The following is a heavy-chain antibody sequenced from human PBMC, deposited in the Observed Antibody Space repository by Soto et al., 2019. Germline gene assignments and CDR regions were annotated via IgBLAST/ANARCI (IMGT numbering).Heavy chain of an antibody. V-gene: IGHV3-30-3*01. Sequence: GGSLRLSCAASGFTFSSYAMHWVRQAPGKGLEWVAVISYDGSNKYYADSVKGRFTISRDNSKNTLYLQMNSLRAEDTAVYYCARSMSPTTWFDPWGQGTLVTVSS. CDR1: GFTFSSYA. CDR2: ISYDGSNK. J-gene: IGHJ5*02. CDR3: ARSMSPTTWFDP.